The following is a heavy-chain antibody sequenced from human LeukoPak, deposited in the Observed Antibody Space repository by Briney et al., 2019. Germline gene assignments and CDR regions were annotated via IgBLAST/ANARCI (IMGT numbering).Heavy chain of an antibody. Sequence: AGGSLRLSCAASGFTVSSNYMSWVRQAPGKGLEWVSVIYSGGSTYYADSVKGRFTISRDNSKNTLYLQMNSLRAEDTAVYYCARDLLWFGESFGAFDIWGQGTMVTVSS. D-gene: IGHD3-10*01. J-gene: IGHJ3*02. V-gene: IGHV3-66*01. CDR1: GFTVSSNY. CDR2: IYSGGST. CDR3: ARDLLWFGESFGAFDI.